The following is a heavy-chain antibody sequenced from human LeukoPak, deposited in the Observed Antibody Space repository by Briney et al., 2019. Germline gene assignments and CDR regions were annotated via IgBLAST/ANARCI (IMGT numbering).Heavy chain of an antibody. D-gene: IGHD3-22*01. J-gene: IGHJ4*02. Sequence: ASVKVSCKASGYTFTTYYVHWVRQAPGQGLEWMGIINPSGGSTTYAQKFRGRLTMTRDMSTSTVYMELSSLRSEDTAVYYCARGILDSSGYYYKLAPYYFDYWGQGTLVTVSS. V-gene: IGHV1-46*01. CDR1: GYTFTTYY. CDR3: ARGILDSSGYYYKLAPYYFDY. CDR2: INPSGGST.